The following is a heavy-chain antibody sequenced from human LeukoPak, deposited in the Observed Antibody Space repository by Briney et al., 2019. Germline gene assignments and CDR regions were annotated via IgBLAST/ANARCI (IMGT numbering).Heavy chain of an antibody. CDR3: ARVFVGYCSGGSCPWDY. D-gene: IGHD2-15*01. CDR1: GFTFSSYS. V-gene: IGHV3-48*02. J-gene: IGHJ4*02. Sequence: GGSLRLSCAASGFTFSSYSMNWVRQAPGKGLEWVSYISSSSSTIYYADSVKGRFTISRDNAKNSLYLQMNSLRDEDTAVYYCARVFVGYCSGGSCPWDYWGQGTLVTVSS. CDR2: ISSSSSTI.